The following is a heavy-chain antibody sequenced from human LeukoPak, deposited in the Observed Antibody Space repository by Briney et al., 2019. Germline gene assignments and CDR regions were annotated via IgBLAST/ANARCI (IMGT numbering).Heavy chain of an antibody. Sequence: GGSLRLSCAASGFTVSSNYMSWVRQAPGKGLEWVSVIYSGGSTYYADSVKGRFTISRGNSKNTLYLQMNSLRAEDTAVYYCARDLGGSGPYGMGVWGQGTTVTVSS. CDR1: GFTVSSNY. CDR3: ARDLGGSGPYGMGV. V-gene: IGHV3-66*01. CDR2: IYSGGST. D-gene: IGHD3-10*01. J-gene: IGHJ6*02.